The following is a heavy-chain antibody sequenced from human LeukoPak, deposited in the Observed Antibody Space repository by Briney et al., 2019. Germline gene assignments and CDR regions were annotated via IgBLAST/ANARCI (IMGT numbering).Heavy chain of an antibody. V-gene: IGHV1-18*01. Sequence: ASVTVSCKASGYSLTNYGIIWARQAPGQGLGWMGWISVYNGNTKYVQKLQGRVTLTTDTSTSTAYMELRSLRSDDTAVYYCARAGYCSSTSCYPRFDPWGQGTLVTVSS. D-gene: IGHD2-2*01. CDR1: GYSLTNYG. J-gene: IGHJ5*02. CDR2: ISVYNGNT. CDR3: ARAGYCSSTSCYPRFDP.